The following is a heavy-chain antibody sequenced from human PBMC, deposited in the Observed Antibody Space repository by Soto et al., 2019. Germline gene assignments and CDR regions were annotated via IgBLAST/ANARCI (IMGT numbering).Heavy chain of an antibody. CDR1: GFTFSSCW. J-gene: IGHJ6*02. CDR3: AREARADYDLFTGYYRYYGMDV. Sequence: PGGSLRLSCAASGFTFSSCWMHWVRQAPGKGLVWVSRIKSDGSSTSYADFVRGRFTISSDNAKNTVYLQMNSLRAEDTAVYYCAREARADYDLFTGYYRYYGMDVWGQGATVTVSS. D-gene: IGHD3-9*01. V-gene: IGHV3-74*01. CDR2: IKSDGSST.